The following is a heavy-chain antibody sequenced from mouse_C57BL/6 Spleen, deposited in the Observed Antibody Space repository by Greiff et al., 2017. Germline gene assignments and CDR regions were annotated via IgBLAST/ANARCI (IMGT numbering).Heavy chain of an antibody. J-gene: IGHJ2*01. CDR2: IHPNSGST. CDR3: ARSTAYYFDD. CDR1: GYTFTSYW. V-gene: IGHV1-64*01. Sequence: QVQLQQPGAELVKPGASVKLSCKASGYTFTSYWMPWVKQRPGQGLEWIGMIHPNSGSTNYNKKFKSKATLTVDKSSSTAYMQVSSLTSRDSAVYYCARSTAYYFDDWGQGTTLTVSS. D-gene: IGHD3-1*01.